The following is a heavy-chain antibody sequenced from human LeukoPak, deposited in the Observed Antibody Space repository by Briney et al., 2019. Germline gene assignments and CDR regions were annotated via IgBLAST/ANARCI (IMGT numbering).Heavy chain of an antibody. CDR2: INPSGGST. Sequence: ASVKVSCKASGYTFTNYYIHWVRQAPGQGLECMGIINPSGGSTSYAQKFQGRVSMTRDTSITTAYMELSSLTSEDTAVYYCARDTLGYCTNGVCYSDFWGQGTLVTVSS. V-gene: IGHV1-46*01. CDR1: GYTFTNYY. J-gene: IGHJ4*02. D-gene: IGHD2-8*01. CDR3: ARDTLGYCTNGVCYSDF.